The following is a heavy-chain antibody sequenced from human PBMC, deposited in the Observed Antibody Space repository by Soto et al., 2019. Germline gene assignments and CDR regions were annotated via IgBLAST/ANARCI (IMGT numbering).Heavy chain of an antibody. Sequence: GGSLRLSCAASGFTFSGYSMSLIRQAPGKGLEWISYVTISGATIYADSVGGRFTISRDNAKKSVYLQMNSLRVEDTAVYYCARDLMEALIQIWPGGYWGQGTLVTVSS. J-gene: IGHJ4*02. CDR3: ARDLMEALIQIWPGGY. CDR2: VTISGAT. CDR1: GFTFSGYS. D-gene: IGHD5-18*01. V-gene: IGHV3-11*01.